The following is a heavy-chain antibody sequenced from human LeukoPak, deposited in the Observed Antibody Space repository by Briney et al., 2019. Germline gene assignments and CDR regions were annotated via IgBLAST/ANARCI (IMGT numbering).Heavy chain of an antibody. CDR2: IHHSEST. CDR3: ARYCTSSYYYGLDV. CDR1: GGSFSGYY. V-gene: IGHV4-34*10. J-gene: IGHJ6*02. Sequence: SETLSLTCAVYGGSFSGYYWSWIRQPPGKGLEWIGHIHHSESTNYNPSLKSRITISVDTSKNQFSLILSSVTAADTAIYYCARYCTSSYYYGLDVWGQGTTVTVSS. D-gene: IGHD6-6*01.